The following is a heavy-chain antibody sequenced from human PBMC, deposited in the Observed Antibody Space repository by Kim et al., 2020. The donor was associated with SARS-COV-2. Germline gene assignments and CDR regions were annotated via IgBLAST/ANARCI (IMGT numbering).Heavy chain of an antibody. Sequence: YSEKLQDRVTITRDAAASTAYMELSSLRSEDTALYYCAREAARSTGTDFDYWGQGTLVTVSS. J-gene: IGHJ4*02. CDR3: AREAARSTGTDFDY. D-gene: IGHD1-1*01. V-gene: IGHV1-3*01.